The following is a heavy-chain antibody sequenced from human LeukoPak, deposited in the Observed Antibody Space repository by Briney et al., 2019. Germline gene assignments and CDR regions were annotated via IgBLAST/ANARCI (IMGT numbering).Heavy chain of an antibody. Sequence: ASVKVSCTASGYTFTSYGISWVRQAPGQGLEWMGWISAYNGNTDYAQKLQGRVTMTTDTSTSTAYMELRSLRSDDTAVYYCARDLYYYDSSGPGHGYYFDYWGQGTLVTVSS. J-gene: IGHJ4*02. D-gene: IGHD3-22*01. CDR1: GYTFTSYG. CDR3: ARDLYYYDSSGPGHGYYFDY. CDR2: ISAYNGNT. V-gene: IGHV1-18*01.